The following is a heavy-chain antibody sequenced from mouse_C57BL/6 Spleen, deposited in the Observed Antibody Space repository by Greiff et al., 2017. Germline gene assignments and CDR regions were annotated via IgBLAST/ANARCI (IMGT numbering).Heavy chain of an antibody. CDR1: GYTFTSYW. J-gene: IGHJ4*01. D-gene: IGHD2-1*01. CDR3: ARRGNYGSYAMDY. Sequence: QVQLQQPGAELVKPGASVKMSCKASGYTFTSYWITWVKQRPGQGLEWIGDISPGSGSTNYNEKFKSKATLTVDTSSSTAYMQLSSLTSEDSAVYYCARRGNYGSYAMDYWGQGTSVTVSS. V-gene: IGHV1-55*01. CDR2: ISPGSGST.